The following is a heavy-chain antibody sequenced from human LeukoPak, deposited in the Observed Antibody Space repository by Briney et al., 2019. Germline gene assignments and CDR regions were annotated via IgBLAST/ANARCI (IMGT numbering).Heavy chain of an antibody. CDR2: IIPILDQT. CDR3: VVSGYYYDWFDP. J-gene: IGHJ5*02. V-gene: IGHV1-69*02. CDR1: AYTFTGYY. D-gene: IGHD3-3*01. Sequence: ASVKVSCKASAYTFTGYYMHWVRQAPGQGLEWMGRIIPILDQTDYTQKFHDRVTFTADKSTTTAYMEPTSLNSEDTAIYYCVVSGYYYDWFDPWGQGTLVTVS.